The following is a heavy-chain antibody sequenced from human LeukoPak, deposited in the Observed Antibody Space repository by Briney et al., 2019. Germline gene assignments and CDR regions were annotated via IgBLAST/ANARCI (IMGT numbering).Heavy chain of an antibody. J-gene: IGHJ4*02. D-gene: IGHD3-22*01. V-gene: IGHV1-18*01. CDR2: ISAYDGDT. Sequence: GASVEVSCKASGYTFTIYGINWVRQAPGQGPEWMGWISAYDGDTKFAQNFQGRVTMTTDPSTSTAYMELRSLRSDDTAVYYCARDYYDNSGYYSHSGGYWGQGTLVTVSS. CDR3: ARDYYDNSGYYSHSGGY. CDR1: GYTFTIYG.